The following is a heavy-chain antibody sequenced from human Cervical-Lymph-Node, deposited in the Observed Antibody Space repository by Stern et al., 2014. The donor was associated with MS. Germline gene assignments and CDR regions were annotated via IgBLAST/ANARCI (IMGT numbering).Heavy chain of an antibody. Sequence: VQLGQSGGGLVQPGGSLRLSCAASGFTVSSNYMNWVRQAPGKGLEWVSVIYSGGSTYYADSVKGRFTISRDTSKNTLYLQMNSLRAEDTAVYYCARDRVLWGYYGLDVWGQGTTVTVSS. D-gene: IGHD3-16*01. V-gene: IGHV3-66*01. CDR1: GFTVSSNY. CDR2: IYSGGST. J-gene: IGHJ6*02. CDR3: ARDRVLWGYYGLDV.